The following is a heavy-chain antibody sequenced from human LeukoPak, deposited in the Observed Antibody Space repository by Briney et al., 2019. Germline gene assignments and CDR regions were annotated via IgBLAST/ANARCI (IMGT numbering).Heavy chain of an antibody. CDR2: IYAGGNT. Sequence: TGGSLRLSCAASGFTVSTNYMSWVRQAPGKGLEWVSIIYAGGNTYYADSVKGRFTISRDNSKNTLYLQMSSLRAEDTAVYYCARRVWGTNRYTDCWGQGTLVTVSS. CDR1: GFTVSTNY. CDR3: ARRVWGTNRYTDC. V-gene: IGHV3-53*01. J-gene: IGHJ4*02. D-gene: IGHD3-16*02.